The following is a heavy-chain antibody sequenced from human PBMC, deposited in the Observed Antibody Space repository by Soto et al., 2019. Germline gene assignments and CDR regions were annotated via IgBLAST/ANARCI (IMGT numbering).Heavy chain of an antibody. Sequence: QVQLQESGPGLVKPSQTLSLTCTVSGGSISSGDYYWSWIRQPPGKGLEWIGYIYHSGNTYYNPSFKSRVTISVDTSKNQFSLKLSSVTAADTAVYYCARERPDGARLDPWGQGTLVTVSS. CDR1: GGSISSGDYY. V-gene: IGHV4-30-4*01. J-gene: IGHJ5*02. CDR3: ARERPDGARLDP. CDR2: IYHSGNT. D-gene: IGHD6-6*01.